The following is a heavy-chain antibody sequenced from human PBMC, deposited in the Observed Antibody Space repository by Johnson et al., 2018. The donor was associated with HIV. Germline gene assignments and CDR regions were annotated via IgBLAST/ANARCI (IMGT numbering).Heavy chain of an antibody. CDR1: GFTFDDFG. CDR2: ISWDGGST. CDR3: AKDCKFVGVSGEGDFDI. J-gene: IGHJ3*02. D-gene: IGHD3-16*01. V-gene: IGHV3-30*18. Sequence: QVQLVESGGGLVKPGGSLRLSCAASGFTFDDFGLRWVRQAPGKGLEWVSVISWDGGSTYYADSVKGRFTISRDNSKSTLYLQMNSLRAEDTAVYYCAKDCKFVGVSGEGDFDIWGRGTMVTVSS.